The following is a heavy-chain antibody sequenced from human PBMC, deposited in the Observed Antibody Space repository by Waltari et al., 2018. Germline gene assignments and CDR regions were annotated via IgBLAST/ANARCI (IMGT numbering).Heavy chain of an antibody. CDR3: AKMVRDYYYMDV. J-gene: IGHJ6*03. CDR1: GGSISSYY. V-gene: IGHV4-59*01. CDR2: IYYSGST. Sequence: QVQLQESGPGLVKPSETLSLTCTVSGGSISSYYWSWIRQPPGKGLEWIGYIYYSGSTNDNPSLKSRVTISVDTSKNQFSLKLSSVTAADTAVYYCAKMVRDYYYMDVWGKGTTVTVSS. D-gene: IGHD3-10*01.